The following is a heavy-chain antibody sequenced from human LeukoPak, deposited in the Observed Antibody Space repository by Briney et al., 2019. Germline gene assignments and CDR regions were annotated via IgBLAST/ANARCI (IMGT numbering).Heavy chain of an antibody. V-gene: IGHV3-21*01. CDR3: ARDLRGIAAAGSSFEY. Sequence: GGSLRLSCAASGFTFSSYSMNWVRQAPGKGLEWVSSISSSSSYIYYADSVKGRFTISRDNAKNSLYLQMNSLGAEDTAVYYCARDLRGIAAAGSSFEYWGQGTLVTVSS. CDR2: ISSSSSYI. D-gene: IGHD6-13*01. CDR1: GFTFSSYS. J-gene: IGHJ4*02.